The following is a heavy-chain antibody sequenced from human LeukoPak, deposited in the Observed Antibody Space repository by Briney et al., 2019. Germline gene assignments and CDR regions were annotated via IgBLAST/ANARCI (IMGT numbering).Heavy chain of an antibody. CDR1: AASISGKY. CDR3: ARRVISSNASFDY. D-gene: IGHD2-21*01. CDR2: IYYSGST. Sequence: PSETLSLTRPVSAASISGKYWSWIRQPPGKGLEWVGYIYYSGSTNYNPSLKSRVTISVDTSKNQFSLKLSSVTAADTAVYYCARRVISSNASFDYWGQGTLVTVSS. V-gene: IGHV4-59*08. J-gene: IGHJ4*02.